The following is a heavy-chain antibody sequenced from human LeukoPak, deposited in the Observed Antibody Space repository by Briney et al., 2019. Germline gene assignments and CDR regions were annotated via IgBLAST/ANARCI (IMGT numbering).Heavy chain of an antibody. D-gene: IGHD1-26*01. V-gene: IGHV3-9*03. CDR3: AKDVGWELRGGAFDI. J-gene: IGHJ3*02. CDR2: ISWNSGSI. CDR1: GFTYDDYA. Sequence: GRSLRLSCAASGFTYDDYAMHWVRQAPGKGLEWVSGISWNSGSIGYADSVKGRFTISRDNAKNSLYLQMNSLRAGDMALYYCAKDVGWELRGGAFDIWGQGTMVTVSS.